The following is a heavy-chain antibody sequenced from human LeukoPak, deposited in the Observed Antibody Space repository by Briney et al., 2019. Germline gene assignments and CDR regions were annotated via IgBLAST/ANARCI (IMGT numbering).Heavy chain of an antibody. D-gene: IGHD1-1*01. J-gene: IGHJ4*02. CDR1: GFTVSSKH. CDR2: IYSGGST. CDR3: ARGPAGYN. V-gene: IGHV3-53*01. Sequence: PGGSLRLSCAASGFTVSSKHMSWVRQAPGKGMEWVSVIYSGGSTDYADSVKGRFTISRGILKNTLYLQMNSLRAEDTAVYYCARGPAGYNWGQGTLVTVSS.